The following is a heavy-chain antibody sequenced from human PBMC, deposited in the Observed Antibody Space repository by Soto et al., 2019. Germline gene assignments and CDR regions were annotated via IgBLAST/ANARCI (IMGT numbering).Heavy chain of an antibody. CDR2: IYWDNDK. CDR1: GFSLTTRQVG. CDR3: AHLMITYGGVIADDAFDI. Sequence: QITLKASGPTLVEPTQTLTLTCTFSGFSLTTRQVGVGWIRQPPGQALEWLAVIYWDNDKRYSPSLERRLTVTKDTSKNQVVLTMTNMDSIDTATYYCAHLMITYGGVIADDAFDIWGQGTMVTVSS. D-gene: IGHD3-16*02. V-gene: IGHV2-5*02. J-gene: IGHJ3*02.